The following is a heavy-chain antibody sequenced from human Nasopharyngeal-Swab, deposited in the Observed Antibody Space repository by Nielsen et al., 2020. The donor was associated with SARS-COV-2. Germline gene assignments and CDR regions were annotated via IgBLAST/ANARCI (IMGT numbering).Heavy chain of an antibody. V-gene: IGHV3-30*04. Sequence: GESLKISCAASGFTFSSYAMHWVRQAPGKGLEWVAVISYDGSNKYYADSVKGRFTISRDNSKNTLYLQMNSLRAEDTAVYYCARDQLGDTAMVTLDYWGQGTLVTVSS. CDR1: GFTFSSYA. CDR3: ARDQLGDTAMVTLDY. CDR2: ISYDGSNK. J-gene: IGHJ4*02. D-gene: IGHD5-18*01.